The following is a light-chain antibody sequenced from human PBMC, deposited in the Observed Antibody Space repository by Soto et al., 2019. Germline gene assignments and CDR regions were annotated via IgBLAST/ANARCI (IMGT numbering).Light chain of an antibody. CDR1: ESVSRN. CDR3: QQYNNWPGT. Sequence: EVVMPQSPATLSVSPGERATLSCRASESVSRNLAWYQQKPGQAPRLLIYDASTRATGIPDRFSGGGSGTEFTLTISSLQSEDFAVYYCQQYNNWPGTFGQGTKVGI. J-gene: IGKJ1*01. CDR2: DAS. V-gene: IGKV3-15*01.